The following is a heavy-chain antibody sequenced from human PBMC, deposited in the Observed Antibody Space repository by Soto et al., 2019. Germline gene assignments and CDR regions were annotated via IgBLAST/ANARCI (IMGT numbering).Heavy chain of an antibody. CDR1: GYTFTSYG. CDR2: ISAYNGNT. V-gene: IGHV1-18*01. D-gene: IGHD3-3*01. J-gene: IGHJ6*02. Sequence: ASVKVSCKASGYTFTSYGISWVRQAPGQGLEWMGWISAYNGNTNYAQRLQGRVTMTRNTSISTAYMELSSLRSEDTAVYYCARLLSRASYYDFCTGYYNYYYYGMDVWGQVHTVTVS. CDR3: ARLLSRASYYDFCTGYYNYYYYGMDV.